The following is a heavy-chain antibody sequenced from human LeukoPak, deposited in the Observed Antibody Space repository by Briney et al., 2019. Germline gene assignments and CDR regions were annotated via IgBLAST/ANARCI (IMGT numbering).Heavy chain of an antibody. D-gene: IGHD1-26*01. CDR1: GYTFTGYY. CDR3: AIEIDSGSGLDAFDI. V-gene: IGHV1-2*02. J-gene: IGHJ3*02. Sequence: VASVKVSCKASGYTFTGYYMHWVRQAPGQGLEWMGWINPNSGGTNYAQKFQGRVTMTRDTSISTAYMELSRLRPDDTAVYYCAIEIDSGSGLDAFDIWGQGTMVTVSS. CDR2: INPNSGGT.